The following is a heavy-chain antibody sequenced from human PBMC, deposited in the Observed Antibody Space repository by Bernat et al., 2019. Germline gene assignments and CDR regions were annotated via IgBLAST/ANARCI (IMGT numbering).Heavy chain of an antibody. CDR1: GGTFSSYA. Sequence: QVQLVQSGAEVKKPVSSVKVSCKASGGTFSSYAISWVRQAPGQGLEWVGGIIPIFGTANYAQKFQGRVTITADKSTSTAYVELSSLRSEDTAVYYCARCIAARSVWYFDLWGRGTLVTVSS. CDR3: ARCIAARSVWYFDL. D-gene: IGHD6-6*01. CDR2: IIPIFGTA. J-gene: IGHJ2*01. V-gene: IGHV1-69*06.